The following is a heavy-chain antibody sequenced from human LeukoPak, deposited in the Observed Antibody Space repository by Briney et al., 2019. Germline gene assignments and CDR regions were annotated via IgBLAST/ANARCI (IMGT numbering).Heavy chain of an antibody. CDR1: GGSFSGYY. CDR2: INHSGST. J-gene: IGHJ3*02. CDR3: ARVNGASAFDI. V-gene: IGHV4-34*01. Sequence: SETLSLTCAVYGGSFSGYYWSWIRQPPGKGLEWIGEINHSGSTNYNPSLKSRVTISVDTSKNQFSLELSSVTAADTAVYYCARVNGASAFDIWGQGTMVTVSS.